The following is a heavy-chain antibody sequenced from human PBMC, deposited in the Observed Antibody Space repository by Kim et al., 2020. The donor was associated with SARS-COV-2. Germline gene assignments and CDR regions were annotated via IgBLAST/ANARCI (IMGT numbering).Heavy chain of an antibody. D-gene: IGHD4-4*01. CDR2: MYPSDSDI. J-gene: IGHJ6*02. Sequence: GESLKISCKASGYNFTDYWIGWVRQMPGKGLEWMAIMYPSDSDIRYSPSFQGQVTISADESISTAYLQWSSLKASDTAMYYCARGSNLDVWGQGTTVTVSS. V-gene: IGHV5-51*01. CDR1: GYNFTDYW. CDR3: ARGSNLDV.